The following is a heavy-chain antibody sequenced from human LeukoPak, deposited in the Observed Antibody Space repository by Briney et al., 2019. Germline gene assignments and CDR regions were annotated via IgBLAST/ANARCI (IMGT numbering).Heavy chain of an antibody. D-gene: IGHD3-3*01. CDR2: INSDGSST. V-gene: IGHV3-74*01. J-gene: IGHJ3*02. Sequence: PGGSLRLSCAASGFTFSSYWMHWVRQAPGKGLVWVSRINSDGSSTSYADPVKGRFTISRDNAKNTLYLQMNSLRAEDTAVYYCARAIFGVVDDAFDIWGQGTMVTVSS. CDR1: GFTFSSYW. CDR3: ARAIFGVVDDAFDI.